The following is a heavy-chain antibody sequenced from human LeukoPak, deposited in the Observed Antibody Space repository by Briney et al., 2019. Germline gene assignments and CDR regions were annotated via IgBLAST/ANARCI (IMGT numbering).Heavy chain of an antibody. V-gene: IGHV1-2*02. J-gene: IGHJ4*02. Sequence: GASVKVSCKASGYTFTDYYMHWVRRAPGQGLEWMGWINPNSGGTSFAQNFQGRVTMTRDTSISTAYMELTSLRSDDTAVYYCARGSTAAAATGALHEYWGQGTLVTVSS. CDR3: ARGSTAAAATGALHEY. D-gene: IGHD6-13*01. CDR2: INPNSGGT. CDR1: GYTFTDYY.